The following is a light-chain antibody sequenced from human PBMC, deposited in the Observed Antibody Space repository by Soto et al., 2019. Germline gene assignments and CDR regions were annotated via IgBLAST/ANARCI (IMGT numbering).Light chain of an antibody. J-gene: IGLJ2*01. CDR3: SSYTSISTLV. Sequence: QSALTQPASVSGSPGQSITISCTGTSSDVGGYNYVSWYQQHPGKAPKLMISEVSNRPSGVSNHFSGSKSGNTASLTISGLQAEDEADYYCSSYTSISTLVFGGGTKVTVL. CDR2: EVS. V-gene: IGLV2-14*01. CDR1: SSDVGGYNY.